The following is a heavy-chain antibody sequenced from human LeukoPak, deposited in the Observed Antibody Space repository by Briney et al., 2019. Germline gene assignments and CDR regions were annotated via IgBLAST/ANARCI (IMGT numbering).Heavy chain of an antibody. CDR3: AKGGYCSGGSCYSHYYYGMDV. D-gene: IGHD2-15*01. Sequence: GGSLRLSCAASGFTFSSYAMSWVRQAPGKGLEWVSAISGSGGSTYYADSVKGRFTISRDNSKNTLYLQMNSLRAEDTAVYYCAKGGYCSGGSCYSHYYYGMDVWGKGTTVTVSS. CDR2: ISGSGGST. V-gene: IGHV3-23*01. CDR1: GFTFSSYA. J-gene: IGHJ6*04.